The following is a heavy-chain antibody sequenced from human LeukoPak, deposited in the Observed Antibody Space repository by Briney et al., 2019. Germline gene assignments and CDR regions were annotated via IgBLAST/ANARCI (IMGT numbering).Heavy chain of an antibody. CDR2: IYYSGST. CDR1: GGSISSYY. J-gene: IGHJ4*02. D-gene: IGHD1-1*01. CDR3: ARATYWNLFDY. Sequence: KPSETLSLTCTVSGGSISSYYWSWIRQPPGKGLEWIGYIYYSGSTNYNPSLKSRVTISVDTSKNQFSLKLSSVTAADTAVYYCARATYWNLFDYWGQGTLVTVSS. V-gene: IGHV4-59*01.